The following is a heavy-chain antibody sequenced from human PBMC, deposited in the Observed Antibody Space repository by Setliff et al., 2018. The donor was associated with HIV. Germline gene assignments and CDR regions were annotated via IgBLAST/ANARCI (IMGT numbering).Heavy chain of an antibody. CDR1: GGSISSSSYY. Sequence: SETLSLTCTVSGGSISSSSYYWGWIRQPPGKGLEWIGSIYYRGSTYYNPSLKSRVTISVDTSKNQLSLKLTSVTAADTAVYFCARLRITMIMMLNYFDYWGQGTLVTVSS. D-gene: IGHD3-22*01. CDR3: ARLRITMIMMLNYFDY. V-gene: IGHV4-39*01. CDR2: IYYRGST. J-gene: IGHJ4*02.